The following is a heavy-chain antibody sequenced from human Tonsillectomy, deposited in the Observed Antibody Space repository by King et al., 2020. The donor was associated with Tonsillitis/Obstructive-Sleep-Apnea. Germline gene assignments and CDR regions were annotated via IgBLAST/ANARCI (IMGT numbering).Heavy chain of an antibody. Sequence: VQLVESGGGLVQPGGSLRLSCAASGFTFSNYAMSWVRQAPGQGLEWVSGISGSGSSTYYADSVKGRFTLSRDNPKNTLYLQMNSLRAEDTAVYYCAKMLGVVVVTAVIAFDYWGQGTLVTVSS. D-gene: IGHD2-21*02. V-gene: IGHV3-23*04. CDR1: GFTFSNYA. J-gene: IGHJ4*02. CDR2: ISGSGSST. CDR3: AKMLGVVVVTAVIAFDY.